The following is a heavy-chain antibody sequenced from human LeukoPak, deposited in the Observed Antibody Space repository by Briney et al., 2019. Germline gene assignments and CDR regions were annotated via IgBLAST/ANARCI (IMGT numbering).Heavy chain of an antibody. Sequence: GGSLRLSCAASGFIFDDYAMHWVRQAPGKGLEWVSGISWNSGTIGYADAVKGRFTISRDNAKNSLYLQMNSLRPEDTALYWCAKTLTYYYDTSGYSDWGRGTLVTVS. CDR2: ISWNSGTI. J-gene: IGHJ4*02. V-gene: IGHV3-9*01. D-gene: IGHD3-22*01. CDR1: GFIFDDYA. CDR3: AKTLTYYYDTSGYSD.